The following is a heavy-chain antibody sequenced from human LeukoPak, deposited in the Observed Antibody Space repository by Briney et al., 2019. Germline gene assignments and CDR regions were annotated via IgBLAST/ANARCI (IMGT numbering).Heavy chain of an antibody. V-gene: IGHV4-59*12. J-gene: IGHJ3*02. Sequence: PSETLSLTCTVSGGSINNYYWTWLRQPPGKGLEWIGYIYYSGSSGSTDYSPSLKSRVTISVDTSKNQFFLKLSSVTAADTAVYYCARSFSAAVTPKMRAFDIWGQGTMVTVSS. CDR2: IYYSGSSGST. CDR1: GGSINNYY. CDR3: ARSFSAAVTPKMRAFDI. D-gene: IGHD6-13*01.